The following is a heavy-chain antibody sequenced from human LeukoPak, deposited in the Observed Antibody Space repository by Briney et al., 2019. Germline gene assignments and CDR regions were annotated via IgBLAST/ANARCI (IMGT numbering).Heavy chain of an antibody. V-gene: IGHV1-2*02. Sequence: ASVKVCCKASGYTFTGYYMHWVRQSPGQGLEWMGWINPNSGGTNYAQKFQGRVAMTRDTSISTAYMELSRLRSDDTAVYYCARGSNDILTGSITQRGAFDIWGQGTMVTVSS. J-gene: IGHJ3*02. CDR3: ARGSNDILTGSITQRGAFDI. CDR2: INPNSGGT. CDR1: GYTFTGYY. D-gene: IGHD3-9*01.